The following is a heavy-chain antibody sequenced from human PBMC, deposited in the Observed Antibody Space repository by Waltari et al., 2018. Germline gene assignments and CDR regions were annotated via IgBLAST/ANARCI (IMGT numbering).Heavy chain of an antibody. Sequence: QVQLQESGPGLVKPSETLSLTCAVSGYSISSGYYWGWIRQPPGKGLEWIGSIYHSGSTYYNRSLKSRVTISVDTSKNQFSLKLSSVTAADTAVYYCARDFDSSGYYLVYWGQGTLVTVSS. J-gene: IGHJ4*02. CDR1: GYSISSGYY. CDR3: ARDFDSSGYYLVY. CDR2: IYHSGST. V-gene: IGHV4-38-2*02. D-gene: IGHD3-22*01.